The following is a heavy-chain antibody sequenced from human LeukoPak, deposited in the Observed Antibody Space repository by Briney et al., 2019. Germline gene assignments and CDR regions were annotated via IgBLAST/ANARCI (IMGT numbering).Heavy chain of an antibody. D-gene: IGHD1-20*01. CDR1: GFTFSSYW. J-gene: IGHJ4*02. Sequence: GSLRLSCAASGFTFSSYWMSWVRQAPGKGLEWVSAISGSGVSTYYADSVKGRFTVSRDNSKNTLYLQMGSLRAEDMAVYYCARFDNWNYGYWGQGTLVTVSS. CDR3: ARFDNWNYGY. CDR2: ISGSGVST. V-gene: IGHV3-23*01.